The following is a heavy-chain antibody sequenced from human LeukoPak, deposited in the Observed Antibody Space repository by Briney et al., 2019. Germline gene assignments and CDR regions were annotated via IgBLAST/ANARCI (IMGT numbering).Heavy chain of an antibody. CDR2: ISASSNTI. J-gene: IGHJ4*02. CDR1: GFTFSSYS. CDR3: ARGGGLTGVDY. V-gene: IGHV3-48*04. D-gene: IGHD4-11*01. Sequence: PGGSLRLSCAASGFTFSSYSMNWVRQAPGKGLEWVSYISASSNTIYYADSVKGRFTISRDNAKNSLYLQMNSLRAEDTAVYYCARGGGLTGVDYWGQGTLVTVSS.